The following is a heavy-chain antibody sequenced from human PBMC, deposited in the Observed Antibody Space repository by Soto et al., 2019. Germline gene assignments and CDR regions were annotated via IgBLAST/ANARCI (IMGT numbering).Heavy chain of an antibody. D-gene: IGHD1-26*01. J-gene: IGHJ4*02. CDR2: INHNGLT. V-gene: IGHV4-34*01. CDR3: SREGLVPSGPLYYFDY. Sequence: QVQLQQWGAGPLTPSETLSLNCAVYGGSFSGYYWAWIRQPPGKGLEWIGEINHNGLTNYNPSLKSRVSISVDQSKNQVSPKLNSVTAAYTAVFFFSREGLVPSGPLYYFDYWGQGTLATVSS. CDR1: GGSFSGYY.